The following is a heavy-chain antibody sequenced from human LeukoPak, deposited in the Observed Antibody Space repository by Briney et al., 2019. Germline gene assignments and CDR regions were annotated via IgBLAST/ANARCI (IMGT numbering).Heavy chain of an antibody. CDR2: IRYDGSNK. Sequence: PGGSLRLSCAASGFTFSSYGMHWVRQAPGKGLEWVAFIRYDGSNKYYADSVKGRFTISRDNSKNTLYLQMNSLRAEDTAVYYCAREATGYLYPYHYYYMDVWGKGTTVTVSS. D-gene: IGHD2-2*02. CDR1: GFTFSSYG. J-gene: IGHJ6*03. V-gene: IGHV3-30*02. CDR3: AREATGYLYPYHYYYMDV.